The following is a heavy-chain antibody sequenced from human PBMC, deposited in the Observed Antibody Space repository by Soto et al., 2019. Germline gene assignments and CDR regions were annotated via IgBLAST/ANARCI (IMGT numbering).Heavy chain of an antibody. V-gene: IGHV4-34*01. J-gene: IGHJ6*04. D-gene: IGHD3-10*01. CDR2: INHSGST. Sequence: QVQLQQWGAGLLKPSETLSLTCAVYGGSFSGYYWSWIRQPPGKGLEWIGEINHSGSTNYNPSLKSRVTISVDTSQKQFSLKLSYVTAADTAVYYCARCQPPTDPKANQYGSGSYGSPNDYYYGMYVWGKGSTVTVAS. CDR3: ARCQPPTDPKANQYGSGSYGSPNDYYYGMYV. CDR1: GGSFSGYY.